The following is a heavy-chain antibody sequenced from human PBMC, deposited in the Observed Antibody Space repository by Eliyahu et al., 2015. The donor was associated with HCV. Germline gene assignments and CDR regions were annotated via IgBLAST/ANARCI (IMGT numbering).Heavy chain of an antibody. CDR1: GYTFTSYA. V-gene: IGHV1-3*01. CDR2: INAGNGNT. Sequence: QVQLVQSGAEVKKPGASVKVSCKASGYTFTSYAMHWVXQAPGQRLEWMGWINAGNGNTKYSQKFQGRVTITRDTSASTAYMELSSLRSEDTAVYYCARVFGRGNIAAAAAYWGQGTLVTVSS. D-gene: IGHD6-13*01. CDR3: ARVFGRGNIAAAAAY. J-gene: IGHJ4*02.